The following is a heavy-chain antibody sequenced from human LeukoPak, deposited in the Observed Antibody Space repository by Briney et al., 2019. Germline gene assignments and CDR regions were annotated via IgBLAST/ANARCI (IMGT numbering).Heavy chain of an antibody. CDR3: ARAGSSGWYKYDAFDI. V-gene: IGHV7-4-1*02. D-gene: IGHD6-19*01. J-gene: IGHJ3*02. Sequence: ASVKVSCKASGYTFTTYAMNWVRQAPGQGLEWMGWINTNTGNPTYAQGFTGRFVFSLDTSVSTAYLQISSLKAEDTAVYCCARAGSSGWYKYDAFDIWGQGTMVTVSS. CDR2: INTNTGNP. CDR1: GYTFTTYA.